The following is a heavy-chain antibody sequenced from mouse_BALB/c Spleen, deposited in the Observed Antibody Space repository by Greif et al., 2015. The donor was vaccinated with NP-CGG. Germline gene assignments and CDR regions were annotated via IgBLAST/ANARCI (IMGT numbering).Heavy chain of an antibody. CDR1: GYTFTDYN. CDR3: ARWNYYGSSYPYAMDY. CDR2: INPNNGGT. Sequence: VQLQQSGPELVKPGASVKIPCKASGYTFTDYNMDWVKQSHGKSLEWIGDINPNNGGTIYNQKFKGKATLTVDKSSSTAYMELRSLTSEDTAVYYCARWNYYGSSYPYAMDYWGQGTSVTVSS. J-gene: IGHJ4*01. D-gene: IGHD1-1*01. V-gene: IGHV1-18*01.